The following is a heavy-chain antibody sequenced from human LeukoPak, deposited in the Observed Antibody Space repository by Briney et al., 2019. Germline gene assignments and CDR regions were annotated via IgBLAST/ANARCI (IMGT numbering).Heavy chain of an antibody. CDR3: ARAKDTAMVTSWFDP. Sequence: SVKVSCKASGRTFSSYAISWVRQAPGQGLEWMGGIIPIFGTANYAQKFQGRVTITADESTSTAYMELSSLRSEDTAVYYCARAKDTAMVTSWFDPWGQRTLVTVSS. CDR2: IIPIFGTA. J-gene: IGHJ5*02. V-gene: IGHV1-69*13. D-gene: IGHD5-18*01. CDR1: GRTFSSYA.